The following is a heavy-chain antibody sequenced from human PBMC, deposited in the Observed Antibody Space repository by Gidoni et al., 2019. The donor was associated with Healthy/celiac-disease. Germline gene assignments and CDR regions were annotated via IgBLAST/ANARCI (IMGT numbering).Heavy chain of an antibody. Sequence: QVQLQESGPGLVKHSQTLSLTCTVSGGSISSGDYSRSWIRQPPGKGLEWIGYIYYSGSTYYNPSLKCRVTISVDTSKIQFSLKLSSVTAADTALYYCARDVVVPAATNYYFYGRDVLGQGTTVTVSS. CDR1: GGSISSGDYS. CDR3: ARDVVVPAATNYYFYGRDV. D-gene: IGHD2-2*01. J-gene: IGHJ6*02. CDR2: IYYSGST. V-gene: IGHV4-30-4*01.